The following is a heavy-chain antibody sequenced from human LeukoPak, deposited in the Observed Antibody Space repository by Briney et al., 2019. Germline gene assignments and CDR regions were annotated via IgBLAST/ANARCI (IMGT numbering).Heavy chain of an antibody. Sequence: GGSLRLFCAASGFTFSSYAMHWVRQAPGKGLEWVAVISYDGSNKYYADSVKGRFTISRDNSKNTLYLQMNSLRAEDTAVYYCARSGYSSSSGYFDYWGQGTLVTVSS. CDR3: ARSGYSSSSGYFDY. V-gene: IGHV3-30-3*01. CDR2: ISYDGSNK. CDR1: GFTFSSYA. D-gene: IGHD6-6*01. J-gene: IGHJ4*02.